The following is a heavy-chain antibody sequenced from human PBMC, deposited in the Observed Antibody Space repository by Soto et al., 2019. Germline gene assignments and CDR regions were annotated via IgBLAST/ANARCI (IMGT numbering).Heavy chain of an antibody. CDR2: INAGNGNT. CDR1: GYTFTSYA. D-gene: IGHD2-21*02. J-gene: IGHJ4*02. Sequence: QIQLVQSGAEVKKPGASVKVSCKASGYTFTSYAMHWVRQAPGQRLEWMGWINAGNGNTKYSQKFQGRVTITRETSATPAWGELSSLTSDDTAVDYCAGSILVVTAADYWGPGTLVTVSS. V-gene: IGHV1-3*01. CDR3: AGSILVVTAADY.